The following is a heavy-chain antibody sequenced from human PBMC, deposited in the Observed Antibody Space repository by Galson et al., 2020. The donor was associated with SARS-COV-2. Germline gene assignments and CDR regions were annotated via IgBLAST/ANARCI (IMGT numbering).Heavy chain of an antibody. Sequence: SETLSLTCTVSGGSVSSGSHYWSWIRQPPGKGLEWIGYIYYSGSTNYNPSLKSRVTISVDTSKNQFSLKLNSVTAADTAVYYCARARKFDYWGQGTLVTVSS. CDR2: IYYSGST. J-gene: IGHJ4*02. CDR1: GGSVSSGSHY. CDR3: ARARKFDY. V-gene: IGHV4-61*01.